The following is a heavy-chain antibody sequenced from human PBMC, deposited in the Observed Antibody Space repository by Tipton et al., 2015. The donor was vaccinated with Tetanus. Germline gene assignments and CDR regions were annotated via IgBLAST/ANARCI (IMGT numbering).Heavy chain of an antibody. CDR3: ASGSSIRHGLDV. CDR2: LNPKSGSA. J-gene: IGHJ6*02. CDR1: GYTFTSYG. D-gene: IGHD2-2*01. V-gene: IGHV1-8*02. Sequence: QSGAEVKKPGASVEVSCKASGYTFTSYGLNWVRKAAGRGFEWMGWLNPKSGSAAYAPRFQGRVTMTTNTSITTAFMEVASLTYEDTAVYYCASGSSIRHGLDVWGHGTSVTVSS.